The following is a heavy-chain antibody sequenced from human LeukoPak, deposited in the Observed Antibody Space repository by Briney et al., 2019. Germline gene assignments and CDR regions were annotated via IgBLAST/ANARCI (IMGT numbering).Heavy chain of an antibody. J-gene: IGHJ6*03. Sequence: GASVKVSCKASGYTFTSNNINWVRQAPGQGLEWMGWINPKSGNTDYAQKFQGRLTMTRDTSTNTAYMELSGLRSDDTAVYYCARDIGGRGYDFWSGYYYYYYMDVWGKGTTVTVSS. CDR1: GYTFTSNN. CDR3: ARDIGGRGYDFWSGYYYYYYMDV. V-gene: IGHV1-8*02. D-gene: IGHD3-3*01. CDR2: INPKSGNT.